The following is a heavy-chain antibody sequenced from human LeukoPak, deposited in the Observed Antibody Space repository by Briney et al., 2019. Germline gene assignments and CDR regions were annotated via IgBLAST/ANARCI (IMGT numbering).Heavy chain of an antibody. CDR3: ARPGSSGYLIFDY. CDR2: INPNSGGT. V-gene: IGHV1-2*02. D-gene: IGHD3-22*01. Sequence: ASVKVSCKASGYTFTGYYMHWVRQAPRQGLEWMGWINPNSGGTNYAQKFQGRVTMTRDTSISTAYMELSRLRSDDTAVYYCARPGSSGYLIFDYWGQGTLVTVSS. J-gene: IGHJ4*02. CDR1: GYTFTGYY.